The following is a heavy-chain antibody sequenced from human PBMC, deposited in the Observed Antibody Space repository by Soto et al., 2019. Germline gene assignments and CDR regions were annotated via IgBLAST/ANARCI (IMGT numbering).Heavy chain of an antibody. J-gene: IGHJ5*02. D-gene: IGHD6-13*01. CDR3: ARDRSIAAAGNWFDP. Sequence: GASVKVSCKASGYTFTGYYMHWVRQAPGQGLEWMGWINPNSGGTNYAQKFQGWVTMTRDTSISTAYMELSRLRSDDTAVYYCARDRSIAAAGNWFDPWGQGTLVTVSS. V-gene: IGHV1-2*04. CDR1: GYTFTGYY. CDR2: INPNSGGT.